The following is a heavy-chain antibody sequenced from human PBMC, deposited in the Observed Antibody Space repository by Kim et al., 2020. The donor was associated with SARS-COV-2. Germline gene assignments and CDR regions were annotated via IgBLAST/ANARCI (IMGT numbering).Heavy chain of an antibody. CDR2: IYYSGST. CDR1: GGSISSSSYY. J-gene: IGHJ5*02. Sequence: SETLSLTCTVSGGSISSSSYYWGWIRQPPGKGLEWIGSIYYSGSTYYNPSLKSRVTISVDTSKNQFSLKLSSVTAADTAVYYCARRDSTMVRGGRPTTNWFDPWGQGTLVTVSS. V-gene: IGHV4-39*01. CDR3: ARRDSTMVRGGRPTTNWFDP. D-gene: IGHD3-10*01.